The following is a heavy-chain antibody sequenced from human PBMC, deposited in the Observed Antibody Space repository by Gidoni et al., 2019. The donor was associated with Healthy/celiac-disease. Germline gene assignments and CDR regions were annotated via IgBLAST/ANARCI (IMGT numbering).Heavy chain of an antibody. D-gene: IGHD3-10*01. J-gene: IGHJ4*02. CDR1: GFPFDDYG. V-gene: IGHV3-20*01. CDR2: INWKGGRT. Sequence: EVQLVESGGGVVRPGGSLGLSCAASGFPFDDYGMHWVRLAPGRGMGGVRQGSGKGRGWVCGINWKGGRTGYADSVKGRFTISRDNAKNSLYLQMNSLRAEDTALYHCARVEVGVDEWFGELSGWGQGTLVTVSS. CDR3: ARVEVGVDEWFGELSG.